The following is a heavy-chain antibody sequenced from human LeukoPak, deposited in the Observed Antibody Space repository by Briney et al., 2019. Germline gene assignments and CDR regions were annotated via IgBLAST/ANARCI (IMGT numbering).Heavy chain of an antibody. CDR1: GFTFSSYS. V-gene: IGHV3-48*01. CDR3: ARDSGTAVGPFDY. D-gene: IGHD1/OR15-1a*01. Sequence: GGSLRLSCAASGFTFSSYSMNWVRQAPGKGLEWVPYISSSSSTIYYADSVKGRFTISRDNAKNSLYLQMNSLRAEDTAVYYCARDSGTAVGPFDYWGQGTLVTVSS. CDR2: ISSSSSTI. J-gene: IGHJ4*02.